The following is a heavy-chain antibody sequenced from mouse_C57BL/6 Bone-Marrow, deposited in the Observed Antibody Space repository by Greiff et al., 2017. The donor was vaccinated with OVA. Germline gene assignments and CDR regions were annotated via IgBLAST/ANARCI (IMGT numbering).Heavy chain of an antibody. CDR1: GFSLTSYG. CDR3: AKNTKYYGSGSWYFDV. CDR2: IWRGVST. Sequence: QVQLQQSGPGLVKPSPCLSITCPASGFSLTSYGVHWVRQSPGKGLEWLGVIWRGVSTDDNAAFRSRQSITKDNSKSQVVFKMNSLQADGTAIYYCAKNTKYYGSGSWYFDVWGTGTTVTVSS. J-gene: IGHJ1*03. V-gene: IGHV2-5*01. D-gene: IGHD1-1*01.